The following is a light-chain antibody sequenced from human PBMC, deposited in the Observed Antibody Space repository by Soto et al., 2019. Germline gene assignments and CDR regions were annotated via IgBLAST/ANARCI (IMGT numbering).Light chain of an antibody. V-gene: IGLV2-14*01. Sequence: QSVLTHPASVSGSLGQPITISCTGTTRDIAGYNYISWYQQLPGKAPKLMIYQVTIRPSGISNRFSGSNSGNTASLTIYGLQAEDEADYYCTSFSSSTSLYVFGTGTKVTVL. CDR2: QVT. J-gene: IGLJ1*01. CDR1: TRDIAGYNY. CDR3: TSFSSSTSLYV.